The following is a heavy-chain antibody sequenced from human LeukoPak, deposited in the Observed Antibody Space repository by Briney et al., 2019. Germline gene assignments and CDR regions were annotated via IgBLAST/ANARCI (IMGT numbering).Heavy chain of an antibody. V-gene: IGHV1-24*01. J-gene: IGHJ4*02. CDR1: GYTLTELS. CDR3: ATTWTPDSSGYYSLDY. CDR2: FDPEDGET. Sequence: GASVKVSCKVSGYTLTELSMHWVRQAPGKGLEWMGGFDPEDGETIYAQKFQGRVTMTEDTSTDTAYMELSSLRSEDTAVYYCATTWTPDSSGYYSLDYWGQGTLVTVSS. D-gene: IGHD3-22*01.